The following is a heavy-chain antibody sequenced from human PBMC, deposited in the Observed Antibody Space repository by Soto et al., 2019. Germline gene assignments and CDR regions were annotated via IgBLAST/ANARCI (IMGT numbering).Heavy chain of an antibody. CDR2: IYYSGST. D-gene: IGHD6-6*01. CDR3: ARASSLRGPNWFDP. CDR1: VGSISSYY. Sequence: SETLSLTCTVSVGSISSYYWSWFRQPPGKGLEWIGYIYYSGSTNYNPSLKSRVTISVDTSKNQFSLKLSSVTAADTAVYYCARASSLRGPNWFDPWGQGTLVTVSS. V-gene: IGHV4-59*08. J-gene: IGHJ5*02.